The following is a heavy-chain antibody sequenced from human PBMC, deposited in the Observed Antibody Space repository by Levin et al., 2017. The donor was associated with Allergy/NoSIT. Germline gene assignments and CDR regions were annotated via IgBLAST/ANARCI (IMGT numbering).Heavy chain of an antibody. J-gene: IGHJ4*02. CDR1: GSSITNSFW. CDR2: IYHSGAT. V-gene: IGHV4-28*06. CDR3: ARMAPSHYFDN. Sequence: SETLSLTCAVSGSSITNSFWWGWIRQPPGKGLEWIGYIYHSGATQYNPSLESRATLSVDSSKNQISLSLSSLTALDTAVYYCARMAPSHYFDNWGQGTLVAVS.